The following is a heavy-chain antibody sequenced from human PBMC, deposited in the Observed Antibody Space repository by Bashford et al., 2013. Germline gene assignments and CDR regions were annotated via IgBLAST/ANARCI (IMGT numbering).Heavy chain of an antibody. Sequence: PSVKVRPARPLEAPSNTYILSWVRQAPRTRTVRSGWXGITPVFGTANYAQKFQGRVTITADKSTATAYMELGSLRSDDTAVYYCAKIYDSSGLDINMDVWGQGTTVTVSS. CDR1: EAPSNTYI. V-gene: IGHV1-69*06. CDR3: AKIYDSSGLDINMDV. D-gene: IGHD3-22*01. CDR2: ITPVFGTA. J-gene: IGHJ6*02.